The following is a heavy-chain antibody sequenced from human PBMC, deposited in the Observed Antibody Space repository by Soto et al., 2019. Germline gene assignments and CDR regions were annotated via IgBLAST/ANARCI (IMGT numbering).Heavy chain of an antibody. CDR2: IIPISGTA. CDR1: GGTFSSYA. V-gene: IGHV1-69*05. CDR3: ARDLTPGVVDH. J-gene: IGHJ4*02. D-gene: IGHD3-22*01. Sequence: GASVKVSCKASGGTFSSYAISWVRQAPGQGLEWVGGIIPISGTANYAQKFQGRVTMTTDTSTSTAYMELRSLRSDDTAVYYCARDLTPGVVDHWGQGTLVTVSS.